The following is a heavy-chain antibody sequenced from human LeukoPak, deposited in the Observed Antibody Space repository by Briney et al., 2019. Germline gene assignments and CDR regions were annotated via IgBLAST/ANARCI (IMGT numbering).Heavy chain of an antibody. CDR3: ARHSSGTRYNWFDP. CDR1: GVSISSSSHY. Sequence: SETLSLTCTVSGVSISSSSHYWGWIRQPPGKGLEWIGSIYYRGSTYNNPPLKSRVTISVDTSKNQFSLKLSSVTAADTAVYYCARHSSGTRYNWFDPWGQGTLVTVSS. D-gene: IGHD1-1*01. J-gene: IGHJ5*02. CDR2: IYYRGST. V-gene: IGHV4-39*01.